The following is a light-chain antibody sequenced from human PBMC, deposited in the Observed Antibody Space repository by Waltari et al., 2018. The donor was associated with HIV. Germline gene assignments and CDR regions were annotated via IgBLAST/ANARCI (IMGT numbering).Light chain of an antibody. V-gene: IGKV2-28*01. CDR1: ESLQYDDGYNL. CDR2: LNS. Sequence: IVLTQSPLSLSVTPGETASVSCMSSESLQYDDGYNLLDWYLQRPGQSPHLLIALNSNRASGVPDRFSASGSGRNFTLKISRVEPEDVCIYSCMQSLETSITFGQGTRLEI. J-gene: IGKJ5*01. CDR3: MQSLETSIT.